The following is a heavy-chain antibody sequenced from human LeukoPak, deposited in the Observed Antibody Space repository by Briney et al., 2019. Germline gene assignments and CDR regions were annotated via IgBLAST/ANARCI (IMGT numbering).Heavy chain of an antibody. CDR2: MNFNTGDT. D-gene: IGHD2-21*02. CDR1: GSTFIGYY. Sequence: GGSLRLSCAASGSTFIGYYLHWVRQAPGQGLEWMGWMNFNTGDTGSAQQFQGRVTLTRDTSISTAYIEVNSLTSDDTAVYYCAREQAMTAIKRYDLCGQGTLVTVSS. V-gene: IGHV1-2*02. CDR3: AREQAMTAIKRYDL. J-gene: IGHJ4*02.